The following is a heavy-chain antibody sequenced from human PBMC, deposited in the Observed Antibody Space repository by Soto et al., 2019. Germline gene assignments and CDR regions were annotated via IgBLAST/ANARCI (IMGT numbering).Heavy chain of an antibody. D-gene: IGHD1-26*01. CDR3: AKDHLPVGDYYYGVDV. CDR1: GFTFNTYA. Sequence: PGGSLRLSCSASGFTFNTYAMSWVRQTPGRRLEWVSTISASGGRTYYADSVKGRFTVSRDDSQNTLRLDMDSLRAEDTALYYCAKDHLPVGDYYYGVDVWGKGTTVTVSS. J-gene: IGHJ6*04. V-gene: IGHV3-23*01. CDR2: ISASGGRT.